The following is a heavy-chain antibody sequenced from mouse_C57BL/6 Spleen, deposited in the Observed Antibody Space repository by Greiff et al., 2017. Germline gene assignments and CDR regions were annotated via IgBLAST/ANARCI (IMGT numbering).Heavy chain of an antibody. D-gene: IGHD2-4*01. CDR3: TRGYDYDGTDWYFDV. Sequence: EVKLVESGGGLVQPGGSMKLSCAASGFTFSDAWMDWVRQSPEKGLEWVAEIRNKANNHATYYAESVKGRFTISRDDSKSSVYLQMNSLRAEDTGIYYCTRGYDYDGTDWYFDVWGTGTTVTVSS. J-gene: IGHJ1*03. V-gene: IGHV6-6*01. CDR1: GFTFSDAW. CDR2: IRNKANNHAT.